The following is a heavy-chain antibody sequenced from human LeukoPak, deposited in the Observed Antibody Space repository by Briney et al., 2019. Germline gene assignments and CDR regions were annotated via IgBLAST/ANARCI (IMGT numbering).Heavy chain of an antibody. Sequence: GGSLRLSCAAPGFTFSSYAMSWVRQAPGKGLEWVSSFSPSGDDTYYADSVKGRFTISRDNSRNTLYLQLNSLRADDTAVYYCAKIGPYWYFDLWGRGTLVTVSS. CDR3: AKIGPYWYFDL. CDR1: GFTFSSYA. V-gene: IGHV3-23*01. J-gene: IGHJ2*01. CDR2: FSPSGDDT. D-gene: IGHD3-16*01.